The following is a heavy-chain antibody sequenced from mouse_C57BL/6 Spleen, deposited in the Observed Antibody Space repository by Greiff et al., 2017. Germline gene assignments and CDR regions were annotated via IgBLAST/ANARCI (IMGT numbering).Heavy chain of an antibody. CDR3: ARTEDSSGGFAY. V-gene: IGHV14-3*01. CDR1: GFNITNTY. Sequence: EVQLQQSVAELVRPGASVKLSCTASGFNITNTYMHWVQQRPEQGLEWIGRIDPAYGNTKYAQKFQGKATITADTSSNTAYLQLSSLTSEDTAIYYCARTEDSSGGFAYWGQGTLVTVSA. CDR2: IDPAYGNT. J-gene: IGHJ3*01. D-gene: IGHD3-2*02.